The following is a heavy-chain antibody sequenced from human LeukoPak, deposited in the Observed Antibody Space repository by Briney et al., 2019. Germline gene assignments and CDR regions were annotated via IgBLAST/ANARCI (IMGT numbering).Heavy chain of an antibody. Sequence: PGGSLRLSCAASGFTFSSYSMNWVRQAPGKGLEWVSYISSSSSTIYYADSVKGRFTISRDNAKNSLYLQMNSLRAEDTAVYYCARQSGYCSSTECYYYMDVWGKGTTVTVSS. CDR1: GFTFSSYS. CDR3: ARQSGYCSSTECYYYMDV. CDR2: ISSSSSTI. V-gene: IGHV3-48*04. D-gene: IGHD2-2*01. J-gene: IGHJ6*03.